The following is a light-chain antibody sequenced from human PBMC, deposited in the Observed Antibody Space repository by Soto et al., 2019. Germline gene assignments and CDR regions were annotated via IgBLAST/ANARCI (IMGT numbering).Light chain of an antibody. V-gene: IGKV1-5*03. Sequence: RASQSISSWLAWYQQKPGKAPKLLIHKASSLESGVPSRFSGSGSGTEFCLTSIRFQPDGCATFYSQLSDGFLVPCGQGTRLEIK. J-gene: IGKJ5*01. CDR3: QLSDGFLVP. CDR2: KAS. CDR1: QSISSW.